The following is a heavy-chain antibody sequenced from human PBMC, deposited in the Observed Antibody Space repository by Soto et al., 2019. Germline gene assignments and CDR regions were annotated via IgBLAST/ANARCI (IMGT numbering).Heavy chain of an antibody. J-gene: IGHJ1*01. CDR3: APRRAAEYLQX. Sequence: GGSLRLSCAASGFTFSSYAMSWVRQAPGKGLEWVSSISCSGGSTYYADSVKGRFTISRDNSKNTLYLQMNSLRAEDTAVYYCAPRRAAEYLQXWGQGTLVTVS. V-gene: IGHV3-23*01. CDR1: GFTFSSYA. CDR2: ISCSGGST.